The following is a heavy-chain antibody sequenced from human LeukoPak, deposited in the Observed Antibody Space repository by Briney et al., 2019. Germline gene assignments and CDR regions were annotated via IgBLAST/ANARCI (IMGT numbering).Heavy chain of an antibody. V-gene: IGHV4-4*07. CDR1: GGSISSYY. CDR3: ARTPADYDVLTMGYYFDY. Sequence: SETLSLTCTVSGGSISSYYWSWIRQPAGKGLEWIGRIYTSGSTSYNPSLKSRVTISVDTSKNRFSLKLSSVTAADTAVFYCARTPADYDVLTMGYYFDYWGQGTLVTVSS. D-gene: IGHD3-9*01. J-gene: IGHJ4*02. CDR2: IYTSGST.